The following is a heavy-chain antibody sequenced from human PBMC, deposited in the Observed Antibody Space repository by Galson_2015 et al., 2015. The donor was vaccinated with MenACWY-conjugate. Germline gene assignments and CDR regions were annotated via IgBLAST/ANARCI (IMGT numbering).Heavy chain of an antibody. CDR1: GGSISSSSYY. J-gene: IGHJ4*02. Sequence: SETLSLTCTVSGGSISSSSYYWGWIRQPPGKGLEWIGSIYYSGSTYYNPSLKSRVTISVDTSKNQFSLKLSSVTAADTAVYYCASCNYDFWSGFALNVDYWGQGTLVTVSS. CDR3: ASCNYDFWSGFALNVDY. CDR2: IYYSGST. V-gene: IGHV4-39*01. D-gene: IGHD3-3*01.